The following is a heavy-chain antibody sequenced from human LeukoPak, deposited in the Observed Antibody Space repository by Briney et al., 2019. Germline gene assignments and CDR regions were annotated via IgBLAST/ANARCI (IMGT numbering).Heavy chain of an antibody. Sequence: SEALSLTCTVSGGSISSGSYYWSWIRQPAGKGLEWIGRIYCSGSTYYNPSLKSRVTISVDTSKNQFSLKLSSVTAADTAVYYCARDYYGSGKPFDPWGQGTLVTVSS. CDR2: IYCSGST. V-gene: IGHV4-39*07. J-gene: IGHJ5*02. CDR1: GGSISSGSYY. CDR3: ARDYYGSGKPFDP. D-gene: IGHD3-10*01.